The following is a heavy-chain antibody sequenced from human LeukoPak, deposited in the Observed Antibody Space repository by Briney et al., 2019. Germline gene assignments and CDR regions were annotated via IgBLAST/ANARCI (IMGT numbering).Heavy chain of an antibody. J-gene: IGHJ6*03. CDR2: IYSGGST. CDR3: ARVRRSSGYYYYYYYYMDV. CDR1: GFTVSSNY. V-gene: IGHV3-66*01. D-gene: IGHD3-22*01. Sequence: GGSLRLSCAASGFTVSSNYMSWVRQAPGKGLEWVSVIYSGGSTYYADSVKGRFTISRDNSKNTLYLQMNSMRAEDTAVYYCARVRRSSGYYYYYYYYMDVWGKGTTVTISS.